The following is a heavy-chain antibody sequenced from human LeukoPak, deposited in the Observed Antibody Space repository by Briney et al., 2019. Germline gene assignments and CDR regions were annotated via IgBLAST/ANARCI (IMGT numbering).Heavy chain of an antibody. CDR2: IKQDGSEK. J-gene: IGHJ2*01. V-gene: IGHV3-7*01. Sequence: GGSLRLSCAASGFIFTSYWMNWVRQTPGKGLEWVANIKQDGSEKYSVDSVKGRFTISRDNAKNSLYLQMNSLRAEDTAVYYCAREGRYSGWYQNWYFDLWGRGTLVTVSS. CDR1: GFIFTSYW. CDR3: AREGRYSGWYQNWYFDL. D-gene: IGHD6-19*01.